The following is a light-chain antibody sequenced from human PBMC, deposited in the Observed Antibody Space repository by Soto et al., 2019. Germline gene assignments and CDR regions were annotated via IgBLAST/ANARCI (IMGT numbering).Light chain of an antibody. CDR1: QSISSW. J-gene: IGKJ1*01. CDR2: DAS. Sequence: IQMTQSPSTLSASVGYRVTITCRASQSISSWLAWYQQKPGKAPKLLIYDASSLESGVPSRFSGSGSGTEFTLTISSLQPDDFATYYCQQYNSYSPETFGQGTKVDIK. CDR3: QQYNSYSPET. V-gene: IGKV1-5*01.